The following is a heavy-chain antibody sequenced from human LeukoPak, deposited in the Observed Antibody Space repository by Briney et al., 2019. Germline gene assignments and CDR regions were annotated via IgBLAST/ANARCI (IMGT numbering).Heavy chain of an antibody. Sequence: SVKVSCKASGGTFSSYAISWVRQAPGQGLEWMGGIIPIFGTANYAQKFQGRVTITADKSTSTAYMELSSLRSEDTAVYYCASKRDIVVVPAAQRMAHYYYYYMDVWGKGTTVTVSS. CDR3: ASKRDIVVVPAAQRMAHYYYYYMDV. CDR1: GGTFSSYA. V-gene: IGHV1-69*06. CDR2: IIPIFGTA. J-gene: IGHJ6*03. D-gene: IGHD2-2*01.